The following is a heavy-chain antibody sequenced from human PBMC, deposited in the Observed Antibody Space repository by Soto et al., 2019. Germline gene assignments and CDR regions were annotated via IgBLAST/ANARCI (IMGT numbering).Heavy chain of an antibody. CDR1: GGSISSGGYY. D-gene: IGHD2-2*01. Sequence: NPSDTLSLTCTVSGGSISSGGYYWSWIRQRPGKGLEWIGYIYYSGSTYYNPSLKSRVTISVDTSKNQFSLKLSSVTAADTAVYYCARISKRSIVNLSSTTQHHYYMDVWGKGTTVTVSS. J-gene: IGHJ6*03. V-gene: IGHV4-31*03. CDR3: ARISKRSIVNLSSTTQHHYYMDV. CDR2: IYYSGST.